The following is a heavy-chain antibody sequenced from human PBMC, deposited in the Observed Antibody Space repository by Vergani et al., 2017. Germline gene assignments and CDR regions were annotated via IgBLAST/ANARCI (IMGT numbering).Heavy chain of an antibody. D-gene: IGHD6-13*01. Sequence: QVQLVESGGGVVQPGRSLRLSCAASGFTFSSYAMHWVRQAPGKGLEWVAVISYDGSNKYYADSVKGRFTISRDNSKNTLYLQMNSLRAEDTAVYYCARDGSSIAAAVAFDMWGQGTMVTVSS. CDR2: ISYDGSNK. CDR3: ARDGSSIAAAVAFDM. V-gene: IGHV3-30*04. J-gene: IGHJ3*02. CDR1: GFTFSSYA.